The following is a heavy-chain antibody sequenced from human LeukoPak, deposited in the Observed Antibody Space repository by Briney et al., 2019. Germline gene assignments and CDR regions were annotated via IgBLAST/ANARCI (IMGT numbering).Heavy chain of an antibody. Sequence: GRSLRLSCAASGFTFDDYAMHWVRQAPGEGLEWVSGISWNSGSIGYADSVKGRFTISRDNAKNSLYLHMNSLRAEDMALYYCAKAGHGDYIDYWGQGTLVTVSS. CDR2: ISWNSGSI. CDR1: GFTFDDYA. J-gene: IGHJ4*02. D-gene: IGHD4-17*01. V-gene: IGHV3-9*03. CDR3: AKAGHGDYIDY.